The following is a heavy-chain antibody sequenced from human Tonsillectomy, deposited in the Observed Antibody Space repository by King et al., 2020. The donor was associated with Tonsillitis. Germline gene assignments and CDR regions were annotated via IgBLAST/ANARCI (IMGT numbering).Heavy chain of an antibody. CDR1: GGSTSSNY. Sequence: QLQESGPGLVKPSETLSLTCTVSGGSTSSNYWSWIRQPPGKGLEWIGYIYNSGTTDYNPSLKSRVTISADTSKNQFSLKLTSVTTAYTAVYYCARPSVTIFGIVIHDAYAIWGQGTMVTVSS. D-gene: IGHD3-3*02. V-gene: IGHV4-59*03. J-gene: IGHJ3*02. CDR2: IYNSGTT. CDR3: ARPSVTIFGIVIHDAYAI.